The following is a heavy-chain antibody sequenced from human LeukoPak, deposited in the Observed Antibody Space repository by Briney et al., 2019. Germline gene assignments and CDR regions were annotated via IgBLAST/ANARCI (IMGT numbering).Heavy chain of an antibody. Sequence: SETLSLTCTVSGGSISSYYWSWIRQPPGKCLEWIGYIYYSGSTNYNPSLKSRVTISVDTSKNQFSLKLSSVTAADTAVYYCASGKSYDSSGYYYSGTYDAFDIWGQGTMVTVSS. D-gene: IGHD3-22*01. CDR1: GGSISSYY. CDR2: IYYSGST. J-gene: IGHJ3*02. CDR3: ASGKSYDSSGYYYSGTYDAFDI. V-gene: IGHV4-59*01.